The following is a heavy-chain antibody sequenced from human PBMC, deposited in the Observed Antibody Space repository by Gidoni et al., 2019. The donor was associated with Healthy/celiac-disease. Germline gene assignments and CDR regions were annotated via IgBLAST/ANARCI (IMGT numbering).Heavy chain of an antibody. CDR2: IYTSGST. Sequence: AVSGGSISSGSYYWSWIRQPAGKGLEWIGRIYTSGSTNYNPSLKSRVTISVDTSKNQFSLKLSSVTAADTAVYYCARTGSGKDYYYRDVWGKGTTVTVSS. J-gene: IGHJ6*03. V-gene: IGHV4-61*02. CDR3: ARTGSGKDYYYRDV. D-gene: IGHD3-10*01. CDR1: GGSISSGSYY.